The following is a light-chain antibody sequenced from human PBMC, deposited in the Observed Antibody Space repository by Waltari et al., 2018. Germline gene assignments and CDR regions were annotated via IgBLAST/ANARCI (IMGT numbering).Light chain of an antibody. CDR2: AAS. V-gene: IGKV1-9*01. CDR3: QQLKSYPIT. Sequence: TQLTQSPSSLAASVGDRVTISCRTSQVILGYLAWYQQKPGKAPKLLIYAASTLQRGVPSRFSGSGSGMDFNITISNLQPEDFATYYCQQLKSYPITFGGGTKVEIK. CDR1: QVILGY. J-gene: IGKJ4*01.